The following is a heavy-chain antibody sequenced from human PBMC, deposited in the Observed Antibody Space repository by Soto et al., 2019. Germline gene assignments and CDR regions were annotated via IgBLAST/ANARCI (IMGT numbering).Heavy chain of an antibody. CDR2: INSDGSST. D-gene: IGHD2-15*01. CDR1: GFTFSSYW. V-gene: IGHV3-74*01. J-gene: IGHJ6*02. Sequence: GGSLRLSCAASGFTFSSYWMHWVRQAPGKGLVWVSRINSDGSSTSYADSVKGRFTISRDNAKNTRYLQMNSLRAEDTAVYYCARDGYCSGGSCYSVYYGMDVWGQGTTVTVSS. CDR3: ARDGYCSGGSCYSVYYGMDV.